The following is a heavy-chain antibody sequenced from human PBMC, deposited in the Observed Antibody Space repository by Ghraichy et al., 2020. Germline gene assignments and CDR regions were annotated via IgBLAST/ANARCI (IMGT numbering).Heavy chain of an antibody. CDR1: GASISSGHYY. D-gene: IGHD2-15*01. V-gene: IGHV4-31*03. CDR3: TRTATGGGF. J-gene: IGHJ4*02. CDR2: ISHSGST. Sequence: SETLSLTCTVSGASISSGHYYWSWIRQHPGKGLEWIGYISHSGSTLYNPSLKTRVSISADTSQNQFSLKLSSVTAADTAVYYCTRTATGGGFWGQGTLVTVSS.